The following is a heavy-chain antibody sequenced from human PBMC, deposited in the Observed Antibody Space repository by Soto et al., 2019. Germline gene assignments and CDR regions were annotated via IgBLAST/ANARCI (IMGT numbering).Heavy chain of an antibody. D-gene: IGHD6-13*01. J-gene: IGHJ1*01. V-gene: IGHV6-1*01. CDR3: VPYIPAAGTRYFQH. CDR1: GDSVSSNSAV. Sequence: PSQTLSLTCAISGDSVSSNSAVWNWIRQSPSRGLEWLGRTYYRSQWHYEYAVFVQSRISIDPDTSKNTLYLQMNSLRAEDTAVYYCVPYIPAAGTRYFQHWGQGTLVTVSS. CDR2: TYYRSQWHY.